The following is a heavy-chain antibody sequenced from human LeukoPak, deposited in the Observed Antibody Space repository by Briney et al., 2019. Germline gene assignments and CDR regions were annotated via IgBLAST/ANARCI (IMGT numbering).Heavy chain of an antibody. Sequence: PSETLSLTCTVSGGSISSGDYYWSWIRQPPWKGLEWIGYIYYSGSTYYNPSLKSRVTISVDTSKNQFSLKLSSVTAADTAVYYCARDTVGYCTNGVCHNWFDPWGQGTLVTVSS. CDR2: IYYSGST. D-gene: IGHD2-8*01. CDR1: GGSISSGDYY. J-gene: IGHJ5*02. V-gene: IGHV4-30-4*08. CDR3: ARDTVGYCTNGVCHNWFDP.